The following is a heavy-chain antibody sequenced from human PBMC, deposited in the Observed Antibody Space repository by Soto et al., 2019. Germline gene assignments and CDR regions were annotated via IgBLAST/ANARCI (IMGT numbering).Heavy chain of an antibody. D-gene: IGHD3-9*01. CDR2: IYPGDSDT. Sequence: PGEPLKISCKASGYSFTSNWIGWVRQMPGKGLEWMGVIYPGDSDTRYSPSFQGQVTISADKSISTAYLQWINLKASDTAIYYRARRTSYDILSGYYGAFDIWGQGTMVTVSS. J-gene: IGHJ3*02. CDR1: GYSFTSNW. CDR3: ARRTSYDILSGYYGAFDI. V-gene: IGHV5-51*01.